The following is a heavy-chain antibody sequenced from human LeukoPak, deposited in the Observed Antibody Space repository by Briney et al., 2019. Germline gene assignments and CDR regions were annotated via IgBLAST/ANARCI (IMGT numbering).Heavy chain of an antibody. D-gene: IGHD6-13*01. CDR1: GFTFSSYG. J-gene: IGHJ4*02. CDR3: AKDPFAAAGTRFPDY. V-gene: IGHV3-30*18. CDR2: ISYDGSNK. Sequence: PGGSLRLSCAASGFTFSSYGMHWVRQAPGKGLEWVAVISYDGSNKYYADSVKGRFTISRDNSKNTLYLQMNSLRAEDTAVYYCAKDPFAAAGTRFPDYWGQGTLVTVSS.